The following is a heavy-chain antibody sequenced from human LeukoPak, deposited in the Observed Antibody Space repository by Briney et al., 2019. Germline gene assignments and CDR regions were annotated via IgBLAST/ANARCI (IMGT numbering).Heavy chain of an antibody. D-gene: IGHD6-19*01. CDR3: ARAGSSGWYGKY. CDR2: ISSGGSSM. CDR1: GFTFSSSE. J-gene: IGHJ4*02. Sequence: PGGSLRLSCAASGFTFSSSEMNWVRQAPGKGLEWVSYISSGGSSMYYADSVKGRFTISRDNANNSVYLQMNSLREEDTAIYYCARAGSSGWYGKYWGQGTLVTVSS. V-gene: IGHV3-48*03.